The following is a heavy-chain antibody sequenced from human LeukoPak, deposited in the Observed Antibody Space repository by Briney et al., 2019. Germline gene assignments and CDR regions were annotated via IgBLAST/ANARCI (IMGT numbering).Heavy chain of an antibody. D-gene: IGHD6-19*01. J-gene: IGHJ3*02. V-gene: IGHV3-64D*09. CDR1: GFTFSSYA. Sequence: GGSLRLSCSASGFTFSSYAMHWVRQAPGKGLEYVSAISSHGGSTYYADSVKGRFTISRDNSKNTLYLQMSSLRAEDTAVYYCVKGDRGSGWYRGAFDIWGQGTMVTVSS. CDR2: ISSHGGST. CDR3: VKGDRGSGWYRGAFDI.